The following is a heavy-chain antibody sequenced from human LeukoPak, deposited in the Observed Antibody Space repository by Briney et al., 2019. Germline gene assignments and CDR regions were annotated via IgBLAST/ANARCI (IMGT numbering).Heavy chain of an antibody. CDR3: ARGTTVTPRVPDY. CDR2: ISSSGSYI. J-gene: IGHJ4*02. V-gene: IGHV3-21*01. Sequence: GGSLRLSCAASGFTFSSYSMNWVRQAPGKGLEWVSSISSSGSYIYYADSVRGRFTISRDNAKNSLYLQMNSLRAEDTAVYYCARGTTVTPRVPDYWGQGTLVTVS. CDR1: GFTFSSYS. D-gene: IGHD4-17*01.